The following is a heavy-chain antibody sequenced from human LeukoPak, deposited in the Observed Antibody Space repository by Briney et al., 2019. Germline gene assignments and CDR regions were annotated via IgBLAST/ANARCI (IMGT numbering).Heavy chain of an antibody. CDR1: GYTFTGYY. V-gene: IGHV1-2*02. Sequence: ASVTVSYTASGYTFTGYYIHWVRQAPGQGLEWMGWINPNSGGTNYAQKFQGRVTMTRDTSISTAYMELSRLRSDDTAVYYCARVATIRKYYFDYWGQGTLVTVSS. D-gene: IGHD5-24*01. CDR2: INPNSGGT. J-gene: IGHJ4*02. CDR3: ARVATIRKYYFDY.